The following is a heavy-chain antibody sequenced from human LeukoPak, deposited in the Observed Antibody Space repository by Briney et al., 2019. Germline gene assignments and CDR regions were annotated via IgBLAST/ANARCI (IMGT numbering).Heavy chain of an antibody. J-gene: IGHJ5*02. CDR2: IYYSGST. D-gene: IGHD2-15*01. CDR1: GGSISSSSYY. V-gene: IGHV4-39*07. Sequence: SETLSLTCTVSGGSISSSSYYWGWIRQPPGKGLEWIGSIYYSGSTYYNPSLKSRVTMSVDTSKNQFSLKLSSVTAADTAVYYCARDLEDIVVVVAARGSTYWFDPWGQGTLVTVSS. CDR3: ARDLEDIVVVVAARGSTYWFDP.